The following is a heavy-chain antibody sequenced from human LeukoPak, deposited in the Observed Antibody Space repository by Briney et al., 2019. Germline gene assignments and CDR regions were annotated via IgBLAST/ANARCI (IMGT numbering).Heavy chain of an antibody. J-gene: IGHJ4*02. V-gene: IGHV3-30-3*01. D-gene: IGHD6-19*01. CDR2: ISYDGSNK. CDR3: ARERSSGWYLDY. CDR1: GFTFSSYA. Sequence: GGSLRLSCAASGFTFSSYAMHWVRQAPGKGLEWVAVISYDGSNKYYADSVKGRFTISRDNSKNTLYLQINSLRAEDTAVYYCARERSSGWYLDYWGQGTLVTVSS.